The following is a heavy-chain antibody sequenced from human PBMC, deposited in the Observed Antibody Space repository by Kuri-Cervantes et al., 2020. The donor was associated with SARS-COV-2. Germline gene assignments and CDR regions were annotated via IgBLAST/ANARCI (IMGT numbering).Heavy chain of an antibody. D-gene: IGHD3-10*01. V-gene: IGHV3-30*02. Sequence: GGSLRLSCAASGFTFSSYGMHWVRQAPGKGLEWAAFIRYDGSNKYYADSVKGRFTISRDNSKNTLYLQMNSLRAEDTAVYYCANTLVRGVDYWGQGTLVTVSS. J-gene: IGHJ4*02. CDR1: GFTFSSYG. CDR3: ANTLVRGVDY. CDR2: IRYDGSNK.